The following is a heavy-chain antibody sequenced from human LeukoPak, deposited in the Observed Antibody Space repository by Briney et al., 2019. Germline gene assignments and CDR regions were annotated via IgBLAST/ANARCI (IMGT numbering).Heavy chain of an antibody. CDR3: ATRPPGESYVPYFDY. CDR2: IHYSGNT. CDR1: GASVNSDTYY. J-gene: IGHJ4*02. Sequence: SETLSLTCTVSGASVNSDTYYWSWIRRPPGKGLEWIGYIHYSGNTNYNPSLMSRVTISVDTSKNQFSLKLSSVTAADTAVYYCATRPPGESYVPYFDYWGQGTPVTVSS. V-gene: IGHV4-61*01. D-gene: IGHD3-16*01.